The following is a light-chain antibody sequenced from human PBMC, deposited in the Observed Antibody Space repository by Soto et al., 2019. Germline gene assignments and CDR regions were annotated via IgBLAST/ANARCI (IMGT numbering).Light chain of an antibody. CDR3: CSYAGSRIHVV. CDR1: SSDIGYYNL. J-gene: IGLJ2*01. V-gene: IGLV2-23*01. Sequence: QLVLTQPASVSGSPGQSITISCTGTSSDIGYYNLVSWYQQHPGKAPKLMIYEGSKRPSGVSDRFSGSKSGNTASLTISGLQAEDEADYYCCSYAGSRIHVVFGGGTKLTVL. CDR2: EGS.